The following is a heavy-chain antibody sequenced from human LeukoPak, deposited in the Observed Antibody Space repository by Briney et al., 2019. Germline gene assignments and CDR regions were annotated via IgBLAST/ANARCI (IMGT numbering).Heavy chain of an antibody. CDR1: GFTVSSNS. CDR2: IYYSGST. D-gene: IGHD1-26*01. J-gene: IGHJ4*02. CDR3: ARDVPAGAIDY. V-gene: IGHV4-59*02. Sequence: PGGSLRLSCTVSGFTVSSNSMSWIRQPPGKGLEWIGYIYYSGSTNYNPSLKSRVTISVDTSKNQFSLKLSSVTAADTAVYYCARDVPAGAIDYWGQGTLVTVSS.